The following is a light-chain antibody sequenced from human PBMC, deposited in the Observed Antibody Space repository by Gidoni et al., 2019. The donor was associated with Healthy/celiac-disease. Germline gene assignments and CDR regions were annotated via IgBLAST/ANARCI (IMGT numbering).Light chain of an antibody. Sequence: EIVLTHSPATLSLSPGERATLSCRASQSVSSYLAWYQQKPGQAPRLPIYDASNRATGIPARFSGSGSGTDFTLTISSLEPEDFAVYYCQQRSNWLTFGGGTKVEIK. CDR1: QSVSSY. V-gene: IGKV3-11*01. CDR2: DAS. CDR3: QQRSNWLT. J-gene: IGKJ4*01.